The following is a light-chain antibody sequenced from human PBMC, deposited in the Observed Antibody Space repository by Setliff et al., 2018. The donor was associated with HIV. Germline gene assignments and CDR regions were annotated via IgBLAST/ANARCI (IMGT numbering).Light chain of an antibody. J-gene: IGLJ1*01. CDR3: CSNTGSNTYV. CDR2: QAT. Sequence: QSVLTQPRSVSGSPGQSVTISCTGTSSEVSGYDYVSWYQHHPGKAPKLMIYQATKRPSGVSNRFSGSKSGNTASLTISGLQAEDEADYYCCSNTGSNTYVFGTGTKVTVL. CDR1: SSEVSGYDY. V-gene: IGLV2-11*01.